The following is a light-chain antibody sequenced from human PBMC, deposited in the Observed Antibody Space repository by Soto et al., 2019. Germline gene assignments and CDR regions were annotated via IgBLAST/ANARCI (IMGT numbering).Light chain of an antibody. V-gene: IGLV1-44*01. CDR2: NNN. J-gene: IGLJ2*01. Sequence: QSVLTQPPSASGTPGQRVTISCSGSSSNIGSNTVNWYQQLPGTAPKLLIYNNNQRPSGVPDRFSGSKSSTSASLAISGLQSEDEADYYCAAWDDSLNGHVVFGGGTKLTVL. CDR3: AAWDDSLNGHVV. CDR1: SSNIGSNT.